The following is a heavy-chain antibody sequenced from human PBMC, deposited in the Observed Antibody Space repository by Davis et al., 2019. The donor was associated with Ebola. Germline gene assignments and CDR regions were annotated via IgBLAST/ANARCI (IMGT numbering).Heavy chain of an antibody. CDR1: GFTFSDYY. J-gene: IGHJ6*03. V-gene: IGHV3-11*06. CDR3: ARDLLFLEWLLFTHAMDV. Sequence: GESLKISCAASGFTFSDYYMSWIRQAPGKGLEWVSYISSRSTYTKHADSVKGRFTISRDNAKNSLYLQMNSLRAEDTAVYYCARDLLFLEWLLFTHAMDVWGKGTTVTVSS. CDR2: ISSRSTYT. D-gene: IGHD3-3*01.